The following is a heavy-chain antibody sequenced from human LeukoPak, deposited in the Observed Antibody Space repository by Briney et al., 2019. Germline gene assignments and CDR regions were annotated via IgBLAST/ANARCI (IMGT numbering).Heavy chain of an antibody. CDR1: GGSFSGYY. CDR3: ARVPMDV. J-gene: IGHJ6*02. CDR2: INHSGST. V-gene: IGHV4-34*01. D-gene: IGHD4/OR15-4a*01. Sequence: SETLSLTCAVYGGSFSGYYWSWIRQPPGKGLEWIGEINHSGSTNYNPPLKSRVTISVDTSKNQFSLKLSSVTAADTAVYYCARVPMDVWGQGTTVTVSS.